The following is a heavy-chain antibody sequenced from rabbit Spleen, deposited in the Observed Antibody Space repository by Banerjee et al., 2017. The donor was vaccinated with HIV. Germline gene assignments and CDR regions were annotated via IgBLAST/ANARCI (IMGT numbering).Heavy chain of an antibody. V-gene: IGHV1S45*01. CDR1: GFSFSNSDY. D-gene: IGHD8-1*01. CDR3: ARDTGSSFSSYGMDL. CDR2: IYAGRSGNT. Sequence: EQLVESGGGLVQPEGSLTLTCTASGFSFSNSDYMCWVRQAPGKGLELIACIYAGRSGNTYYTSWAKGRFTISKTSSTTVTLQMTSLTAADTATYFCARDTGSSFSSYGMDLWGPGTLVTVS. J-gene: IGHJ6*01.